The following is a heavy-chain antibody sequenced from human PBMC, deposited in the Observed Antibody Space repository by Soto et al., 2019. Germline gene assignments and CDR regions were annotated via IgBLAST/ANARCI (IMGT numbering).Heavy chain of an antibody. J-gene: IGHJ4*02. CDR2: IWYDGSNK. CDR3: ARDEGYSYGSPLDY. Sequence: QVQLVESGGGVVQPGRSLRLSCAASGFTFSSYGMHWVRQAPGKGLEWVAVIWYDGSNKYYADSVKGRFTISRDNSKNTLYLQMNSLRAEHTAVYYCARDEGYSYGSPLDYWGQGTLVTVSS. D-gene: IGHD5-18*01. CDR1: GFTFSSYG. V-gene: IGHV3-33*01.